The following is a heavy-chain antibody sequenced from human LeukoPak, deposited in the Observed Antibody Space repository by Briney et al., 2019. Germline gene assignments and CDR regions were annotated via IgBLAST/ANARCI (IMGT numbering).Heavy chain of an antibody. CDR1: GFTFSKAW. D-gene: IGHD4-11*01. Sequence: GGSLRLSCAASGFTFSKAWMTWVRQAPGKGLEWVGRIKSNTYGGTTDYAAPVKGRFTISRDDSKNTLYLQMSSLESEDTAVYYCTVDYSNYDYYGLDVWGQGTTVTISS. CDR2: IKSNTYGGTT. CDR3: TVDYSNYDYYGLDV. V-gene: IGHV3-15*01. J-gene: IGHJ6*02.